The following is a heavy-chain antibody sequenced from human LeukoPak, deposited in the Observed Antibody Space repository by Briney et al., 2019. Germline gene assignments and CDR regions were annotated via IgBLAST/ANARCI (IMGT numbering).Heavy chain of an antibody. Sequence: SETLSLTCTVSGGSISSGDYYWSWIRQPPGKGLEWIAYMYYSGSTYYNPSLKSRVTMSADTSKNQLSLKLSSVTAADTAVYYCARPYYYDSRIDPWARESWSPSPQ. CDR2: MYYSGST. CDR3: ARPYYYDSRIDP. V-gene: IGHV4-30-4*01. CDR1: GGSISSGDYY. J-gene: IGHJ5*02. D-gene: IGHD3-22*01.